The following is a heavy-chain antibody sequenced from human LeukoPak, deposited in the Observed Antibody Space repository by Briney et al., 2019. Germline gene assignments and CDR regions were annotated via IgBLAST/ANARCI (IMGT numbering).Heavy chain of an antibody. CDR2: LSGSGGST. CDR1: GFTFSSYG. V-gene: IGHV3-21*01. J-gene: IGHJ6*02. Sequence: PGGSLRLSCAASGFTFSSYGMTWVRQGPGKGLEWVSALSGSGGSTYYADSVKGRFTISRDNAKNSLYLQMNSLRAEDTAVYYCARDQSAGYYYYGMDVWGQGTTVTVSS. CDR3: ARDQSAGYYYYGMDV.